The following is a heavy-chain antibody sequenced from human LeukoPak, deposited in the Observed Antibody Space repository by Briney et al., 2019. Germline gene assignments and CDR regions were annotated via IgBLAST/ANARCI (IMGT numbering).Heavy chain of an antibody. Sequence: GGSLRLSCAASGLTFSSYWMSWVRQAPGKGLEWVANIKQDGSEKYYVDSVKGRFTISRDNAKNSLYLQMNSLRAEDTAVYYCAREEEDGYNEDYWGQGTLVTVSS. D-gene: IGHD5-24*01. V-gene: IGHV3-7*01. CDR1: GLTFSSYW. J-gene: IGHJ4*02. CDR3: AREEEDGYNEDY. CDR2: IKQDGSEK.